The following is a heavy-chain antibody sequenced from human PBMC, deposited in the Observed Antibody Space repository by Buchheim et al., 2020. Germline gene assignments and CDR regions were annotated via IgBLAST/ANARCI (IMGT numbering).Heavy chain of an antibody. D-gene: IGHD6-6*01. Sequence: QVQLVQSGAEVKKPGASVKVSCKASGYTFTGYYMHWVRQAPGQGLEWMGWINPNSGGTNYAQTFQGRVTMTRDTSISTAYMELSRLRSDDTAVYYCARVSPPIEYSSSSRNGYFDYWGQGTL. V-gene: IGHV1-2*02. J-gene: IGHJ4*02. CDR1: GYTFTGYY. CDR2: INPNSGGT. CDR3: ARVSPPIEYSSSSRNGYFDY.